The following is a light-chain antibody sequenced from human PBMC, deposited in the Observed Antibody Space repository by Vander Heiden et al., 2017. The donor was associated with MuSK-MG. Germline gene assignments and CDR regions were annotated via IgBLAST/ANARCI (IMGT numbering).Light chain of an antibody. CDR3: QQRRTWPLT. Sequence: VVTQSPATLSLSPGERATLPCRASQSVNSYLAWYQQKPGQAPSLLIADVSNRATGIPARFSGSGSGTDFTLTISSLEPEDFAVYYCQQRRTWPLTFGGGTRVEIK. CDR2: DVS. CDR1: QSVNSY. V-gene: IGKV3-11*01. J-gene: IGKJ4*01.